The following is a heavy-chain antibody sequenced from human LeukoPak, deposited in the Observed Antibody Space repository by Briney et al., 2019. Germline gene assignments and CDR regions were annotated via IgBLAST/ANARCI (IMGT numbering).Heavy chain of an antibody. CDR3: ARDAPGISATGVY. D-gene: IGHD6-13*01. J-gene: IGHJ4*02. CDR1: GGSISSFY. CDR2: IYPSGST. V-gene: IGHV4-4*07. Sequence: PSETLSLTCTVSGGSISSFYWNWIRQPAGKGLEWIGRIYPSGSTNYNPSLKSRVTISVDMSKNLFSLSLSSVTAADTAVYYCARDAPGISATGVYWGLGTLVTVSS.